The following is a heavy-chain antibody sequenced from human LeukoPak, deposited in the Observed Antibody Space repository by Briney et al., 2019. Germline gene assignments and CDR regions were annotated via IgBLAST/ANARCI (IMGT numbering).Heavy chain of an antibody. CDR2: IYHSGST. CDR1: GGSISSGGYS. J-gene: IGHJ3*02. CDR3: ATSHRGYPLDDAFDI. Sequence: SETLSLTCAVSGGSISSGGYSWSWIRQPPGKGLEWIGYIYHSGSTYYNPSLKSRVTISVDRSKNQFSLKLSSVTAADTAVYYCATSHRGYPLDDAFDIWGQGTMVTVSS. V-gene: IGHV4-30-2*01. D-gene: IGHD3-22*01.